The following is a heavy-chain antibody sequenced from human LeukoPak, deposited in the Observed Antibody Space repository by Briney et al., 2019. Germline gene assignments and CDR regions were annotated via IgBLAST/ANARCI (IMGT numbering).Heavy chain of an antibody. Sequence: ASVKVSCKASGYTFTGYYMHWVRQAPGQGLEWMGWINPNSGGTNYAQKFQGRVTMTRDTSISTAYMELSRLRSDDTAVYYCARVGPLWFGELFWFDPWGQGTLVTVSS. CDR1: GYTFTGYY. CDR2: INPNSGGT. J-gene: IGHJ5*02. D-gene: IGHD3-10*01. V-gene: IGHV1-2*02. CDR3: ARVGPLWFGELFWFDP.